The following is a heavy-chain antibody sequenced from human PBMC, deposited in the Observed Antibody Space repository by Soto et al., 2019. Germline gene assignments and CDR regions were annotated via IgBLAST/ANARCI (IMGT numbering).Heavy chain of an antibody. D-gene: IGHD3-10*01. V-gene: IGHV3-74*01. CDR3: VPRHTSDYYVDY. Sequence: PGGSLRLSCAASGFTFSSYWMHWVRQAPGKGLVWVSRIDSDGSRTNYADSVKGRFTISRDNAKNTLYLQMNSLRAEDTAVYYCVPRHTSDYYVDYWGQGTLVTVS. CDR2: IDSDGSRT. CDR1: GFTFSSYW. J-gene: IGHJ4*02.